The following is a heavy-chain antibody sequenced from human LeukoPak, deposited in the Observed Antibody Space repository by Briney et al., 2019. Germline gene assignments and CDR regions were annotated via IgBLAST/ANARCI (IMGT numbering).Heavy chain of an antibody. CDR3: ARDSSGWSPDFDY. J-gene: IGHJ4*02. Sequence: GVSLRLSCAASGFTFSSYWMHWVRQAPGKGLVWVSRINTDGSSTSYADSVKGRFTISRDNAKNTLYLQMNSLRAEDTAVYYCARDSSGWSPDFDYWGQGTLVTVSS. V-gene: IGHV3-74*01. CDR2: INTDGSST. CDR1: GFTFSSYW. D-gene: IGHD6-19*01.